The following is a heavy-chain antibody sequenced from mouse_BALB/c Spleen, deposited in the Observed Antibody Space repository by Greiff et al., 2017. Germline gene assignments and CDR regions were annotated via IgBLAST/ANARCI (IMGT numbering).Heavy chain of an antibody. CDR1: GYTFTSYW. J-gene: IGHJ4*01. V-gene: IGHV1-87*01. CDR3: ARSGDYDNYYAMDY. Sequence: VQLQQSGAELARPGASVKLSCKASGYTFTSYWMQWVKQRPGQGLEWIGAIYPGDGDTRYTQKFKGKATLTADKSSSTAYMQLSSLASEDSAVYYCARSGDYDNYYAMDYWGQGTSVTVSS. D-gene: IGHD2-4*01. CDR2: IYPGDGDT.